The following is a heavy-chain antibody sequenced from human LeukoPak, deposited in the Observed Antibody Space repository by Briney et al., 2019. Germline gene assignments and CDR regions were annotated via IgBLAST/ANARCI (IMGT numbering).Heavy chain of an antibody. CDR3: ARGMGSWDPFDY. J-gene: IGHJ4*02. D-gene: IGHD6-13*01. CDR2: MNPNSGNT. Sequence: ASVKVSCKASGYTFTSYDINRVRQATGQGLEWMGWMNPNSGNTGYAQKFQGRVTMTRNTSISTAYMELSSLRSEDTAVYYCARGMGSWDPFDYWGQGTLVTVSS. CDR1: GYTFTSYD. V-gene: IGHV1-8*01.